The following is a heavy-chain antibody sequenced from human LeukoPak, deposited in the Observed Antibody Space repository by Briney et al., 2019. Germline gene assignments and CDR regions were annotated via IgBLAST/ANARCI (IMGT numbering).Heavy chain of an antibody. Sequence: PGGSLRLSCVASGFTFSNYATSWVRQTPGKGLEWVSVISNSGSNTYYADSVKGRFTISRDNSKNTLYLQMNSLRAEDTALYHCAKERSLNGGYSDGYFDHWGQGTLVTVSS. CDR2: ISNSGSNT. V-gene: IGHV3-23*01. J-gene: IGHJ4*02. CDR1: GFTFSNYA. D-gene: IGHD4-23*01. CDR3: AKERSLNGGYSDGYFDH.